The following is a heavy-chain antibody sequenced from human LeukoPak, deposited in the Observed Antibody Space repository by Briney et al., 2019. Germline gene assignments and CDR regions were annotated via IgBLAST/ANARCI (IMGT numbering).Heavy chain of an antibody. J-gene: IGHJ6*02. Sequence: SETLSLTCAVYGGSFSGYYWSWIRQPPGKGLEWIGEINHSGSTNYNPSPKSRVTISVDTSKNQFSLKLSSVTAADTAVYYCARPSYCTNGVCPHYYYYYGMDVWGQGTTVTVSS. V-gene: IGHV4-34*01. D-gene: IGHD2-8*01. CDR3: ARPSYCTNGVCPHYYYYYGMDV. CDR2: INHSGST. CDR1: GGSFSGYY.